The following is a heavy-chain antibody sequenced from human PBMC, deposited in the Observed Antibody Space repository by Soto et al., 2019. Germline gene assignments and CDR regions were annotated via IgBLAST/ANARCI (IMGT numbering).Heavy chain of an antibody. J-gene: IGHJ4*02. V-gene: IGHV3-30*18. CDR2: IPNDGSNE. CDR3: AKGEVRGIIPSYFDY. CDR1: GFTFRWFG. Sequence: PGGSLRLSCAGSGFTFRWFGMNWVRQAPGKGLEWVARIPNDGSNEYSVDSVKGRFTISRDNSKNTLYLQMDSLRAEDTAVYDCAKGEVRGIIPSYFDYWGLGTLVTVSS. D-gene: IGHD3-10*01.